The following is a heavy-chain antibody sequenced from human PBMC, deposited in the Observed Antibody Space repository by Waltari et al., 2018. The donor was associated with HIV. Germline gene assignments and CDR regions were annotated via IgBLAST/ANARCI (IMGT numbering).Heavy chain of an antibody. D-gene: IGHD6-19*01. CDR3: AKTTGRQWLVRDVFDS. CDR2: IYYSGNT. J-gene: IGHJ4*02. CDR1: GGSIKTDSLY. V-gene: IGHV4-39*01. Sequence: QLQLQESGPGLVKPSEALSLTCTVSGGSIKTDSLYWGWIRQPPGKGLEWIGSIYYSGNTYYNPSLESRLTISVDTSKNQFSLKLSSVTAADTALYYCAKTTGRQWLVRDVFDSWGQGTLVTVSS.